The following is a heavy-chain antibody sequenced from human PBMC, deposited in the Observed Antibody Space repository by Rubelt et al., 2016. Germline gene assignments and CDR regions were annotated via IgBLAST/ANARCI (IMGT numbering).Heavy chain of an antibody. CDR2: ISDDGNTR. V-gene: IGHV3-30*18. Sequence: VQLVESGGELVQPGWSLRLSCAASGFSVSSNYMTWVRQAPGKGLEWVAVISDDGNTRYYADSVKGRFTISRDNSKNTLYLQMDSRRSEETEMYYCAKEEAASGYSFVVDSWGQGTLVTVSS. CDR3: AKEEAASGYSFVVDS. J-gene: IGHJ4*02. D-gene: IGHD5-18*01. CDR1: GFSVSSNY.